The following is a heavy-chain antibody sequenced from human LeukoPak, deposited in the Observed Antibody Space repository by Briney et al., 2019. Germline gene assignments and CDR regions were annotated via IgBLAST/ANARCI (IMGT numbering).Heavy chain of an antibody. CDR3: ARGYCSSTSCPGGGWFDP. D-gene: IGHD2-2*01. Sequence: IPSETLSLTCAVYGGSFSGYYWSWLRQPPGKGLEWLGEINHSGSANYNPSLKSRVTISVDTSKDQFSLKLSSVTAADTAVYYCARGYCSSTSCPGGGWFDPWGQGTLVTVSS. CDR2: INHSGSA. J-gene: IGHJ5*02. CDR1: GGSFSGYY. V-gene: IGHV4-34*01.